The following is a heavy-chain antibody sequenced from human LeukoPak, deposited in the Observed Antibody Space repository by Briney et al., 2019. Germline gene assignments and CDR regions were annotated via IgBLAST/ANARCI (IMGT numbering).Heavy chain of an antibody. J-gene: IGHJ5*02. CDR3: ARDGVDYSNYEGVWFDP. D-gene: IGHD4-11*01. CDR2: INPNSGGT. Sequence: ASVKVSCKASGYTFTGYYMHWVRQSPGQGLEWMGWINPNSGGTNYAQKFQGRVTMTRDTSISTAYMELSRLRSDDTVVYYCARDGVDYSNYEGVWFDPWGQGTLVTVSS. V-gene: IGHV1-2*02. CDR1: GYTFTGYY.